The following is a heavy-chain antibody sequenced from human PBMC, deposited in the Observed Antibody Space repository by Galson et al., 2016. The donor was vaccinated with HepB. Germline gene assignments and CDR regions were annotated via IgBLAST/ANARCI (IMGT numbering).Heavy chain of an antibody. CDR2: ISGSGAHM. J-gene: IGHJ4*02. D-gene: IGHD2-2*01. CDR1: GFAFNTYA. V-gene: IGHV3-21*04. CDR3: ARGSWPAINDQTFER. Sequence: SLRLSCATSGFAFNTYAINWVRQAPGKGLEWVSSISGSGAHMYYADSVKGRFTISRDTAKNSLYLQMDSLRDEDTAVYYCARGSWPAINDQTFERWGQGTLLAVSS.